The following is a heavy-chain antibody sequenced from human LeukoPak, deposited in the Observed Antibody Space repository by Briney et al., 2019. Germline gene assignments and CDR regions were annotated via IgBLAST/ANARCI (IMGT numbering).Heavy chain of an antibody. V-gene: IGHV4-38-2*02. J-gene: IGHJ5*02. CDR1: GYSISSGYY. D-gene: IGHD2-15*01. Sequence: PSETLSLTCTVSGYSISSGYYWGWIRQPPGKGLEWIGSIYHSGSTYYNPSLKSRVTISVDTSKNQFSLKLSSVTAADTAVYYCARALGYCSGGSCFGGRFDPWGQGTLVTVSS. CDR3: ARALGYCSGGSCFGGRFDP. CDR2: IYHSGST.